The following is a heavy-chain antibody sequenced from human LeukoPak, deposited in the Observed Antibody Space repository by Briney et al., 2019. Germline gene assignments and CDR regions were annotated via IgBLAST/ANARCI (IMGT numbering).Heavy chain of an antibody. Sequence: PGGSLRLSCAASGFTFSSYEMNWVRQAPGKGLEWVSHISGSGSVIYYADSVKGRFTVSRDNAKNSLYLQMNSLRAEDTAVYYCARDSIGLFEGGQGTLVTVSS. V-gene: IGHV3-48*03. CDR3: ARDSIGLFE. D-gene: IGHD3-3*01. J-gene: IGHJ4*02. CDR2: ISGSGSVI. CDR1: GFTFSSYE.